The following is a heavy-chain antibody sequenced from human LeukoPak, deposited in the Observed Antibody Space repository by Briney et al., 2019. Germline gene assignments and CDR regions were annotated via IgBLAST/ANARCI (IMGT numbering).Heavy chain of an antibody. CDR1: GGSISSSNW. V-gene: IGHV4-4*02. J-gene: IGHJ4*02. CDR3: ASGPSSSGWPAG. Sequence: SETLSLTCAVSGGSISSSNWWSWVRQPPGKGLEWIGEIYHSGSTNYNPSLKSRVTISVDTSKNQFSLKLSSVTAADTAVYYCASGPSSSGWPAGWGQGTLVTVSS. D-gene: IGHD6-19*01. CDR2: IYHSGST.